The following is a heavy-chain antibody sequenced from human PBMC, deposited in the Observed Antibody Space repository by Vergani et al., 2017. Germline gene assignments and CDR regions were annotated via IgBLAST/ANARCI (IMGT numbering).Heavy chain of an antibody. CDR3: GGGGHNYN. Sequence: EVQLLQSEGAVVQPGGSLRLSCVASGFTFSSHAMSWVGQGHGQGLEWVSSIKNTGDSTHYADSVKGRLTISRDNSKNTFYLQMNSHIVEGAAVYYCGGGGHNYNWGQGTLVTVSS. D-gene: IGHD5-24*01. CDR1: GFTFSSHA. V-gene: IGHV3-23*01. J-gene: IGHJ4*02. CDR2: IKNTGDST.